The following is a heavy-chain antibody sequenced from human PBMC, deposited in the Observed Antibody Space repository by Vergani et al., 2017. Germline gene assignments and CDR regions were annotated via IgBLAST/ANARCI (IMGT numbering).Heavy chain of an antibody. Sequence: QVQLVQSGAEVKKPGASVKVSCKASGYTFTGYYMQWVRQAPGQGLEWMGWINPNSGGTKYAQKFLGRVTMTRDTSISTAYMELSRLRSDDTAVYYCARDQSMLCCSSTSCFEGWFDPWGQGTLVTVSS. J-gene: IGHJ5*02. D-gene: IGHD2-2*01. CDR1: GYTFTGYY. V-gene: IGHV1-2*02. CDR2: INPNSGGT. CDR3: ARDQSMLCCSSTSCFEGWFDP.